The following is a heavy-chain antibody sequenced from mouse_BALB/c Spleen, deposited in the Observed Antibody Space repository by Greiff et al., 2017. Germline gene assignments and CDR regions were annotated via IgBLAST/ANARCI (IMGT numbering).Heavy chain of an antibody. D-gene: IGHD1-3*01. J-gene: IGHJ4*01. Sequence: DVKLVESGGGLVKPGGSLKLSCAASGFTFSSYAMSWVRQTPEKRLEWVASISSGGSTYYPDSVKGRFTISRDNARNILYLQMSSLRSEDTAMYYCARGSSSSYAMDYWGQGTSVTVSS. CDR3: ARGSSSSYAMDY. CDR1: GFTFSSYA. CDR2: ISSGGST. V-gene: IGHV5-6-5*01.